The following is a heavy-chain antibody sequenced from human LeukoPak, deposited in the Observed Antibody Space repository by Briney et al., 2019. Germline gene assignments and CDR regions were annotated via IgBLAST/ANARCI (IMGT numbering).Heavy chain of an antibody. CDR3: AKGVGYSGYDLYYFDY. J-gene: IGHJ4*02. CDR1: GFTFSSYA. Sequence: GGSLRLSCAASGFTFSSYAMSWVRQAPGKGLEWVSAISGSGGSTYYADSVKGRFTISRDNSKNTLYLQMNSLRAEDTAVYYCAKGVGYSGYDLYYFDYWGQGTLVTVSS. D-gene: IGHD5-12*01. CDR2: ISGSGGST. V-gene: IGHV3-23*01.